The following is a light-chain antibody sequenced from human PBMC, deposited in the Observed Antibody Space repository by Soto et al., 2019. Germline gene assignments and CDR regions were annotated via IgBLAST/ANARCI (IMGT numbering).Light chain of an antibody. V-gene: IGLV2-8*01. Sequence: QSALTQPPSASGSPGQSVTISCTGTSSDVGGYNYVSWYQQHPGKAPKLMIYEVSKRPSGVPDRFSGSKSDNTASLTVSGLQAEDEVDYYCSSYAGSNNLGVFGGGTKLTVL. J-gene: IGLJ2*01. CDR2: EVS. CDR3: SSYAGSNNLGV. CDR1: SSDVGGYNY.